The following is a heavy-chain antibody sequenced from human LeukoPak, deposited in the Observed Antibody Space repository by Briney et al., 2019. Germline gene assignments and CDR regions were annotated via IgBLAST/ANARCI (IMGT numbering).Heavy chain of an antibody. V-gene: IGHV1-69*04. D-gene: IGHD2-8*01. CDR1: GGTFSSYA. J-gene: IGHJ5*02. CDR2: IIPILGIA. Sequence: SVKVSCKASGGTFSSYAISWVRQAPGQGLEWMGRIIPILGIANYAQRFQGRVTITADKSTSTAYMELRSLRSDDTAVYYCARGTNGLAWFDPWGQGTLVTVSS. CDR3: ARGTNGLAWFDP.